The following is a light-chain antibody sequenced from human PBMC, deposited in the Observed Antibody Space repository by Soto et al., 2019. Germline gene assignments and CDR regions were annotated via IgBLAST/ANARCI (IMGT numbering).Light chain of an antibody. J-gene: IGKJ1*01. Sequence: PGDRATLYCRASQSVSSNFLAWYQQKPGQAPRLLIYGASIRATGIPDRFSGSGSGTDFTLTIRRLEPEDFAMYFCHQYGSSPRTFGQGTKVEIK. V-gene: IGKV3-20*01. CDR1: QSVSSNF. CDR2: GAS. CDR3: HQYGSSPRT.